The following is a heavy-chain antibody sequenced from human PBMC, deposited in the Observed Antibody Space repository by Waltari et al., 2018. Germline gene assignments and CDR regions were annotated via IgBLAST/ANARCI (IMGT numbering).Heavy chain of an antibody. V-gene: IGHV3-21*01. J-gene: IGHJ4*02. CDR3: ARGIAGDSYYYFDS. D-gene: IGHD2-21*02. CDR1: GFSFSVSG. Sequence: EVQVVESGGGLVKPGGSLRLSCVGSGFSFSVSGMNWARQAPGKGLEWVSSVSSSSTYTYYADSVEGRFSISRDNAKNSLYLQMDSLRADDTALYYCARGIAGDSYYYFDSWGQGTLVTVSS. CDR2: VSSSSTYT.